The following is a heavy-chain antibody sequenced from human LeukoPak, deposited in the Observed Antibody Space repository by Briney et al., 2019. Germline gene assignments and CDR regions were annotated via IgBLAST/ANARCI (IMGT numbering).Heavy chain of an antibody. CDR3: ARDLYGGKTRSFDY. CDR2: IIPIFGTA. CDR1: GGTFSGYA. V-gene: IGHV1-69*13. D-gene: IGHD4-23*01. J-gene: IGHJ4*02. Sequence: SVKVSCKASGGTFSGYAISWVRQAPGQGLEWMGGIIPIFGTANYAQKFQGRVTITADESTSTAYMELSSLRSEDTAVYYCARDLYGGKTRSFDYWGQGTLVTVSS.